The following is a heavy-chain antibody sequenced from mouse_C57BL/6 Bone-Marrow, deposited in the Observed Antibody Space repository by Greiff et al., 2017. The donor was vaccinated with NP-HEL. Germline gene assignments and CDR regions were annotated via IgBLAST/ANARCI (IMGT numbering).Heavy chain of an antibody. V-gene: IGHV7-1*01. CDR1: GFTFSDFY. D-gene: IGHD4-1*01. CDR3: ARDNWDWYFDV. CDR2: SRNKANDYTT. J-gene: IGHJ1*03. Sequence: EVQGVESGGGLVQSGRSLRLSCATSGFTFSDFYMEWVRQAPGQGLEWIAASRNKANDYTTEYSASVKGRFIVSRDTSQSILYLQMNALRAEDTAIYYCARDNWDWYFDVWGTGTTVTVSS.